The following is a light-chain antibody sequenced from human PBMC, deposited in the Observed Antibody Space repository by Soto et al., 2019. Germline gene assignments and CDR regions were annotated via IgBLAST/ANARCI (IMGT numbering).Light chain of an antibody. V-gene: IGLV2-14*01. CDR2: DVT. J-gene: IGLJ1*01. Sequence: ALTQPASVSGSPGQSIAISCTGTGSDVGDYNYVSWYQQHPGKAPKLMIYDVTNRPSGVSNRFSGSKSGNTASLTISGLQAEDDADYYCTSHTTRSTLVFGTGTKVTV. CDR1: GSDVGDYNY. CDR3: TSHTTRSTLV.